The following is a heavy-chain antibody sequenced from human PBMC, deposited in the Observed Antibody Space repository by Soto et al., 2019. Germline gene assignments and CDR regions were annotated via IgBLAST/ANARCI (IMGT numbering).Heavy chain of an antibody. CDR1: GFKFSDYA. Sequence: HPGGSLRLSCTASGFKFSDYAITWVRQAPGEGLEWVSAISGSGGVTYFADSVKGRFTVSRDNSKNTVFLQLNNVRVEDSAVYYCAKDRRAGGNSAFYFDFWGQGAQVTVSS. CDR2: ISGSGGVT. CDR3: AKDRRAGGNSAFYFDF. V-gene: IGHV3-23*01. D-gene: IGHD3-16*01. J-gene: IGHJ4*02.